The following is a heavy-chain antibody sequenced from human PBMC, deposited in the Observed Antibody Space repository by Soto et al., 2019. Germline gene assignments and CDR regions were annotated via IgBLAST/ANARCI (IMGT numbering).Heavy chain of an antibody. CDR3: ASSRYFDWLYFDY. J-gene: IGHJ4*01. V-gene: IGHV3-7*01. Sequence: PGGSLRLSCAASGFTFSSYWMSWGLQAPGKGLEWVANIKQDGSEKYYVDSVKGRFTISRDNAKNSLYLQMNSLRAEDTAVYYCASSRYFDWLYFDYWGQGTLVTVSS. CDR2: IKQDGSEK. CDR1: GFTFSSYW. D-gene: IGHD3-9*01.